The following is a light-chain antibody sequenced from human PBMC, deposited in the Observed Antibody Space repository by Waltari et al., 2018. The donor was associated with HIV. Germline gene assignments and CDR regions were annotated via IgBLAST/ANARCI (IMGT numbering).Light chain of an antibody. CDR3: QRYNYWALT. Sequence: DIGMTQSPAALTVSAGVRVPLSGRASQRVSKNLAWYQQTPGQSPRLRSDGATTSATGIPVSCSGRGSGTEFTLAVSRIQSEDFAIDYCQRYNYWALTFGGGTKVDI. CDR1: QRVSKN. CDR2: GAT. J-gene: IGKJ4*01. V-gene: IGKV3-15*01.